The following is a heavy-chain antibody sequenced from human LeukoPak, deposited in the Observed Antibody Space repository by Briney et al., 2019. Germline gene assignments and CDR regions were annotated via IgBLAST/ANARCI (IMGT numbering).Heavy chain of an antibody. CDR1: GGSFSGYY. Sequence: SETLSLTCAVYGGSFSGYYWSWIRQPPGKGLEWIGEINHSGSTNYNPSLKSRVTISVDTSKNQFSLKLSSVTAADTAVYYCARLEAPGPGYYYYMDVWGKGTTVTVSS. CDR3: ARLEAPGPGYYYYMDV. V-gene: IGHV4-34*01. CDR2: INHSGST. J-gene: IGHJ6*03.